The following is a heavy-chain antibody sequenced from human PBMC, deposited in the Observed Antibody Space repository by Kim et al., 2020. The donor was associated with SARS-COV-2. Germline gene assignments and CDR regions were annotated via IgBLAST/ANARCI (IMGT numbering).Heavy chain of an antibody. CDR2: DT. Sequence: DTKYSQKFQGRVTITRDTSANTAYMELSSLRSEDTAVYYCARGTGYSKFDYWGRGTLVTVSS. CDR3: ARGTGYSKFDY. V-gene: IGHV1-3*01. D-gene: IGHD6-13*01. J-gene: IGHJ4*02.